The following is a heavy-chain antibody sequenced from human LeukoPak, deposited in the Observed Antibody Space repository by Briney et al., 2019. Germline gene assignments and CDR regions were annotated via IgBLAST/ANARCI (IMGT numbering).Heavy chain of an antibody. J-gene: IGHJ4*02. V-gene: IGHV1-69*05. Sequence: SVKVSCKASGGTFSSYAISWVRQAPGQGLEWMGGIIPIFGTANYAQKFQGRVTITTDESTSTAYMELRSLRSEDTAVYYCFIVVVPAAPGGYWGQGTLVTVSS. CDR2: IIPIFGTA. CDR3: FIVVVPAAPGGY. CDR1: GGTFSSYA. D-gene: IGHD2-2*01.